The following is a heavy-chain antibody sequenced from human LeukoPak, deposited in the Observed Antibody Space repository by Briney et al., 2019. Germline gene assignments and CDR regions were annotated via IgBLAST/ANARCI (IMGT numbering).Heavy chain of an antibody. V-gene: IGHV3-23*01. Sequence: PGGSLRLSCAASGFTFSSYAMSGVRQAPGKGLEWVSAISGSGGSTYYADSVKGRFTISRDNSKNTLYLQMNSLRAEDTAVYYCAKDRGVTTLFDYWGQGTLVTVSS. D-gene: IGHD4-17*01. CDR1: GFTFSSYA. J-gene: IGHJ4*02. CDR2: ISGSGGST. CDR3: AKDRGVTTLFDY.